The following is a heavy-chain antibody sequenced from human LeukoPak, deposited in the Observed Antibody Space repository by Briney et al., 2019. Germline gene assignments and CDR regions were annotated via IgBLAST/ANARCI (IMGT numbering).Heavy chain of an antibody. Sequence: SVKVSCKASGGTFSSYAISRVRQAPGQGLEWMGRIIPIFGTANYAQKFQGRVTITTDESTSTAYMELSSLRSEDTAVYYCARDHGSSGWYNYWGQGTLVTVSS. CDR3: ARDHGSSGWYNY. CDR1: GGTFSSYA. J-gene: IGHJ4*02. CDR2: IIPIFGTA. V-gene: IGHV1-69*05. D-gene: IGHD6-19*01.